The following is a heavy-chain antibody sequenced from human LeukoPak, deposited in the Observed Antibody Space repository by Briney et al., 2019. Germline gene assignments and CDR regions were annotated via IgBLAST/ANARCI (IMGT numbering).Heavy chain of an antibody. CDR3: AAPLAAAGTLGSARSAFT. V-gene: IGHV3-23*01. CDR1: GFTFSSYA. D-gene: IGHD6-13*01. J-gene: IGHJ5*02. CDR2: ISGSGGST. Sequence: PGGSLRLSCAASGFTFSSYAMSWVRQAPGKGLERVSAISGSGGSTYYADSVKGRFTISRDNSKNTLYLQMNSLRAEDTAVYYCAAPLAAAGTLGSARSAFTWGQGTLVTVSS.